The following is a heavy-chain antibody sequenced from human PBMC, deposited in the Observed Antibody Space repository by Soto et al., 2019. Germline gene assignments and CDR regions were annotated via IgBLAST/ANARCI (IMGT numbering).Heavy chain of an antibody. CDR1: GFTFSSYA. Sequence: GGSLRLSCAASGFTFSSYAMSWVRQAPGKGLEWVSAISGSGGSTYYADSVKGRFTISRDNSKNTLYLQMNSLRAEDTAVYYCAKLGRMDSGSYYFLTHDAFDIWGQGTMVTVSS. CDR3: AKLGRMDSGSYYFLTHDAFDI. V-gene: IGHV3-23*01. CDR2: ISGSGGST. D-gene: IGHD1-26*01. J-gene: IGHJ3*02.